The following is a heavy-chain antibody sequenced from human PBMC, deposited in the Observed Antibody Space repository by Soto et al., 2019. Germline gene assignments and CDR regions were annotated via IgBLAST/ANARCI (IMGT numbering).Heavy chain of an antibody. CDR3: ARFPSICGVPDTFDY. CDR1: GGSISSSSYY. V-gene: IGHV4-39*01. Sequence: QLQLQESGPGLVKPSETLSLTCTVSGGSISSSSYYWGWIRQPPGKGLEWIGSIYYSGSTYYNPSPKSRVTLSGDTARNHFSLQLRSVTPADTAVYYCARFPSICGVPDTFDYWGQGTLVTVSS. J-gene: IGHJ4*02. CDR2: IYYSGST. D-gene: IGHD3-3*01.